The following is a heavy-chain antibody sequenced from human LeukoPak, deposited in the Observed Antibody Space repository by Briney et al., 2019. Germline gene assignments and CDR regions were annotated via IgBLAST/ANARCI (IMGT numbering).Heavy chain of an antibody. CDR2: INHSGST. D-gene: IGHD5-18*01. Sequence: SETLSLTCAVYGGSVSGYYWSWIRQPPGKGLEWIGEINHSGSTNYNPSLKSRVTISVDTSKNQFSLKLSSVTAADTAVYYCARNSDTAMVDYWGQGTLVTVSS. CDR3: ARNSDTAMVDY. V-gene: IGHV4-34*01. J-gene: IGHJ4*02. CDR1: GGSVSGYY.